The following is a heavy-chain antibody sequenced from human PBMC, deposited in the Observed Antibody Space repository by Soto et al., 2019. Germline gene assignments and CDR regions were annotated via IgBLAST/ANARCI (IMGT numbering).Heavy chain of an antibody. J-gene: IGHJ4*02. CDR2: INHSATT. V-gene: IGHV4-34*01. D-gene: IGHD3-22*01. CDR1: GASLSGYC. Sequence: QVQLRQWGAGLLTPTETLSLTCGVYGASLSGYCFSWIRQSPGKGLEWIGEINHSATTNYNPSLKSRVAISVDTSKNQFSLKVNSVTPADTAVYCCTSVPNYYETTGYFYFDTWGQGTLVTVSS. CDR3: TSVPNYYETTGYFYFDT.